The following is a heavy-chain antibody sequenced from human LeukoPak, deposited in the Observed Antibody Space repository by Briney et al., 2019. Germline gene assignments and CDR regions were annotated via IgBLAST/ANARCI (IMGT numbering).Heavy chain of an antibody. V-gene: IGHV3-48*01. Sequence: GGSLRLSCAASGFTFSLYSMNWVRQAPGKGLECISYISGSGSTIYYADSVKGRFTISRDNAKNSLYLQMNSLRAEDTAVYYCARDGMTTVDYYYYFYIDVWGKGTTVTVSS. J-gene: IGHJ6*03. CDR3: ARDGMTTVDYYYYFYIDV. CDR1: GFTFSLYS. D-gene: IGHD4-11*01. CDR2: ISGSGSTI.